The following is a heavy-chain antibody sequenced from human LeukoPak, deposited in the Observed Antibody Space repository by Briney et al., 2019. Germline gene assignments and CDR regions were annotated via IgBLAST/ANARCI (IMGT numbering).Heavy chain of an antibody. CDR2: INHSGST. CDR1: GGSFSDYY. V-gene: IGHV4-34*01. J-gene: IGHJ6*02. CDR3: AGGGNSYTRRRYYYGMDV. D-gene: IGHD2-2*02. Sequence: SETLSLTCAVYGGSFSDYYWSWIRQPPGKGLEWIGEINHSGSTNYNPSLKSRVTISVDTSKNQFSLKLSSVTAADTAVYYCAGGGNSYTRRRYYYGMDVWGQGTTVTVSS.